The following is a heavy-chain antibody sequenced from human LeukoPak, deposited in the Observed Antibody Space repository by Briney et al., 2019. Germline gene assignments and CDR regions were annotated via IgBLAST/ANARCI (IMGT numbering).Heavy chain of an antibody. CDR1: GGSFNDYY. CDR2: ISYSGTT. V-gene: IGHV4-59*08. J-gene: IGHJ4*02. Sequence: SETLSLTCTVSGGSFNDYYCSWIRLPPGKRLEWIGYISYSGTTNYNPSLKSRVTMSLDTSKNQFSLSLSSVTAADTAVYYCARHVPVTNGWVDYWGQGTLVTVSS. D-gene: IGHD4-17*01. CDR3: ARHVPVTNGWVDY.